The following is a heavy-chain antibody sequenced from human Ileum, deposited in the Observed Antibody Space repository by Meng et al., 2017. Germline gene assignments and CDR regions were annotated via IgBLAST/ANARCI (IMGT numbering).Heavy chain of an antibody. Sequence: PLQGSGPGLVKPSETLSLPCTVSGGSISSSSYYWGWIRQPPGKGLEWIGSIYYSGSTYYNPSLKSRVTISVDTSKNQFSLKLSSVTAADTAVYYCARDIAVAGRGYNWFDPWGQGTLVTVSS. CDR1: GGSISSSSYY. CDR2: IYYSGST. J-gene: IGHJ5*02. V-gene: IGHV4-39*07. D-gene: IGHD6-19*01. CDR3: ARDIAVAGRGYNWFDP.